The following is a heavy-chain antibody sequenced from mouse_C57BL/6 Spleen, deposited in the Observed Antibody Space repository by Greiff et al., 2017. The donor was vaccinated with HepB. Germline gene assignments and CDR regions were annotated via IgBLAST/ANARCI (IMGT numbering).Heavy chain of an antibody. V-gene: IGHV3-8*01. CDR3: ARFMVGGYDEDYYAMDY. Sequence: EVHLVESGPGLAKPSQTLSLTCSVTGYSITSDYWNWIRKFPGNKLEYMGYISYSGSTYYNPSLKSRISITRDTSKNQYYLQLNSVTTEDTATYYCARFMVGGYDEDYYAMDYWGQGTSVTVSS. D-gene: IGHD2-2*01. J-gene: IGHJ4*01. CDR1: GYSITSDY. CDR2: ISYSGST.